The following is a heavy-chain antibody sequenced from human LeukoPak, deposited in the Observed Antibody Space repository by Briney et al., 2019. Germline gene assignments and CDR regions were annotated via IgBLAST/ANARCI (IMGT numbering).Heavy chain of an antibody. Sequence: KPGASVKVSCKASGYTFTGYYMHWVRQAPGQGLEWMRWINPNSGGTNYAQKFQGRVTMTRDTSISTAYMELSRLRSDDTAVYYCARIGYCSGGSCPFDYWGQGTLVTVSS. CDR3: ARIGYCSGGSCPFDY. CDR1: GYTFTGYY. V-gene: IGHV1-2*02. D-gene: IGHD2-15*01. J-gene: IGHJ4*02. CDR2: INPNSGGT.